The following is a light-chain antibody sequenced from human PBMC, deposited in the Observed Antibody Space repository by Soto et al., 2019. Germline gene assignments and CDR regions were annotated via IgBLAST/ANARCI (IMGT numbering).Light chain of an antibody. CDR3: HHRSKWPYN. CDR2: DAS. J-gene: IGKJ2*01. V-gene: IGKV3-11*01. CDR1: QSVANY. Sequence: DIVLTQSPATLSLSPGERATLSFRASQSVANYLLWFQQKPGQAPRLLIYDASNRDSGIPDRFSGSGSGTDFTLTISSLKPEDFVVYVCHHRSKWPYNFGQGNKLEI.